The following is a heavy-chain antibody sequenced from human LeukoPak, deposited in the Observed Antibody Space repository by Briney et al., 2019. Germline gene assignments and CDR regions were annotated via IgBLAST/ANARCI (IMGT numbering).Heavy chain of an antibody. V-gene: IGHV4-30-2*01. Sequence: PSETLFLTCTVSGGSISSGGYYWSWIRQPPGKGLEWIGYIYHSGSTYYNPSLKSRVTISVDRSKNQFSLKLSSVTAADTAVYYCASWQASYERFFDIWGQGTMVTVSS. J-gene: IGHJ3*02. CDR2: IYHSGST. CDR3: ASWQASYERFFDI. D-gene: IGHD5-12*01. CDR1: GGSISSGGYY.